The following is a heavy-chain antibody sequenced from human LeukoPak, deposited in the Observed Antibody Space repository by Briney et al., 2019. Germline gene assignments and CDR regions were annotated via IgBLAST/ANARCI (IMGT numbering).Heavy chain of an antibody. CDR1: GYTFTGYY. Sequence: ASVKVSCKASGYTFTGYYMHWVRQAPGQGLEWMGWINPRSGGTNYAQKFQGRVTMTRDTSISTAYMDLYRLTSDDTAVYYCARSVLTAYLINDYWGQGTLVTVSS. J-gene: IGHJ4*02. D-gene: IGHD3-9*01. V-gene: IGHV1-2*02. CDR2: INPRSGGT. CDR3: ARSVLTAYLINDY.